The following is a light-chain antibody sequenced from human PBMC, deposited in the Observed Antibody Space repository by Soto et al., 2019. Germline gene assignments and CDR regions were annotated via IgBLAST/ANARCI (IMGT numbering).Light chain of an antibody. J-gene: IGKJ4*01. CDR1: QSISSY. Sequence: DIQMTQSPSSLSASVGDRVTISCRASQSISSYLNWYQQKTGKAPKLLIYAASSLQSGVPSRFSGSRSGTDFTLTISSLQHEDFATYYCQQRYSTPALTFGGGTKVEIK. CDR3: QQRYSTPALT. CDR2: AAS. V-gene: IGKV1-39*01.